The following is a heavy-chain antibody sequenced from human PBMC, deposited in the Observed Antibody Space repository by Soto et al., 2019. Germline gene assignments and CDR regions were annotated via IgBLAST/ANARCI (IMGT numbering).Heavy chain of an antibody. CDR2: IFYLGSS. CDR3: ARHSLALRKNNWFDP. Sequence: SETLSLTYTVSGDSIISSDFYWGLVRQPPGKGLEWIGSIFYLGSSYYNPSLKSRVTMSVDTSKNQFSLRLKSVTAADTASYFCARHSLALRKNNWFDPWGQGIMVTVSS. D-gene: IGHD3-3*02. V-gene: IGHV4-39*01. J-gene: IGHJ5*02. CDR1: GDSIISSDFY.